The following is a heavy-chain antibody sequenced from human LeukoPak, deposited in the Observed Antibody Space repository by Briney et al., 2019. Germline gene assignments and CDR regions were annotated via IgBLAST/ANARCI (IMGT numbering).Heavy chain of an antibody. CDR3: ARDGLVGPPWDY. J-gene: IGHJ4*02. V-gene: IGHV1-24*01. Sequence: ASVKVSCNISGYTLIELSMHWVRQAPGKGLEWMGGFDPEDGETIYAQKFQGRVTMTEGTSTDTAYMELSSLRSEDTAVYYCARDGLVGPPWDYWGQGTLVTVSS. D-gene: IGHD1-26*01. CDR1: GYTLIELS. CDR2: FDPEDGET.